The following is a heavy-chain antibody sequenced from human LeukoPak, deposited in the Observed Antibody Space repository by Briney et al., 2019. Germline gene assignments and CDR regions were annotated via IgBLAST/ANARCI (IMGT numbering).Heavy chain of an antibody. CDR1: GGTFSSYA. V-gene: IGHV1-69*05. Sequence: ASVKVSCKASGGTFSSYAISWVRQAPGQGLEWMGRIIPIFGTANYAQKFQGRVTITTDESTSTAYMELSSLRSEDTAVYYCASDDGTPGFDYFDYWGQGTLVIVSS. CDR2: IIPIFGTA. J-gene: IGHJ4*02. D-gene: IGHD1-26*01. CDR3: ASDDGTPGFDYFDY.